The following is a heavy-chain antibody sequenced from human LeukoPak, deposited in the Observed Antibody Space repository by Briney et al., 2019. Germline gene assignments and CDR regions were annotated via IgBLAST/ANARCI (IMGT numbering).Heavy chain of an antibody. Sequence: SETLSLTCAVYGGSFSGYYWSWIRQPPGKGLEWIGEINHSGSTNYNPSLKSRVTISVDTSKNQFSLKLSSVTAADTAVYYCARGPGIAAAGFNFDYWGQGTLVTVSS. D-gene: IGHD6-13*01. J-gene: IGHJ4*02. CDR3: ARGPGIAAAGFNFDY. CDR2: INHSGST. V-gene: IGHV4-34*01. CDR1: GGSFSGYY.